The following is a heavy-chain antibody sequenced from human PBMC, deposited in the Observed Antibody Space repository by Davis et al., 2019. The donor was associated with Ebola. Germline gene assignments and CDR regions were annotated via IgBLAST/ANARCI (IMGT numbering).Heavy chain of an antibody. CDR3: AREKGVAFFDY. V-gene: IGHV4-39*02. Sequence: WGSLRLSCSVSGGSISTSSYYWGWIRQPPGKGLEWIGSIYHSSGSTYYTPSLKSRVTISVDTPKNQFSLRLSSVTATDTAVYYCAREKGVAFFDYWGQGTLVTVSS. CDR1: GGSISTSSYY. CDR2: IYHSSGST. D-gene: IGHD2-15*01. J-gene: IGHJ4*02.